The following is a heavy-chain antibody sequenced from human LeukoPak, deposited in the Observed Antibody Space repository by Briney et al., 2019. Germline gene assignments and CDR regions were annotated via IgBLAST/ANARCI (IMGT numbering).Heavy chain of an antibody. D-gene: IGHD3-22*01. Sequence: PGGSLTLSCAASGYTFSDFSVNWVRQAPGKGLEWVSSISVRSNYGYYADSVRGRFTISRDDARDSLFLQMNSLRAEDTAVYFCVRLRRNSDRSGYYYYYDYWGQGTLVTVSS. J-gene: IGHJ4*02. CDR3: VRLRRNSDRSGYYYYYDY. CDR2: ISVRSNYG. V-gene: IGHV3-21*01. CDR1: GYTFSDFS.